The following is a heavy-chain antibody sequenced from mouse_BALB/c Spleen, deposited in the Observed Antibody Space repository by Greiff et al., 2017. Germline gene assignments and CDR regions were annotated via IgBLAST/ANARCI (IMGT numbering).Heavy chain of an antibody. V-gene: IGHV5-6-3*01. J-gene: IGHJ2*01. Sequence: EVKLMESGGGLVQPGGSLKLSCAASGFTFSSYGMSWVRQTPDKRLELVATISSNGGSTYYPDSVKGRFTISRDNAKNTLYLQMSSLKSEDTAMYYCARDDGNYYWGQGTTLTVSS. CDR1: GFTFSSYG. CDR2: ISSNGGST. D-gene: IGHD2-1*01. CDR3: ARDDGNYY.